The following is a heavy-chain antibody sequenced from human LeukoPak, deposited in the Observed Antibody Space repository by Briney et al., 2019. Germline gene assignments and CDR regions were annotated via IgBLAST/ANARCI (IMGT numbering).Heavy chain of an antibody. Sequence: GGSLRLSCAASGFTFSTCAMSWVRQAPGKGLEWVSGISWNSGTKGYADSVKGRFTISRDNAKNSLYLQMNSLRGEDAALYYCAVLHYYAMDVWGQGTTVTVSS. CDR1: GFTFSTCA. J-gene: IGHJ6*02. CDR2: ISWNSGTK. D-gene: IGHD2-8*01. V-gene: IGHV3-9*01. CDR3: AVLHYYAMDV.